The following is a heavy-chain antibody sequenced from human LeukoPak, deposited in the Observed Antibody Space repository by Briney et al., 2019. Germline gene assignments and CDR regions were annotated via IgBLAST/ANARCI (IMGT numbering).Heavy chain of an antibody. Sequence: GGSLRLSCAASGFTFSSYWMSWVRQAPGKGLEWVANIKQDGSEKYYVDSVKGRFTISRDNAKNSLYLQTNSLRAEDTAVYYCARQDIADAFDIWGQGTMVTVSS. CDR2: IKQDGSEK. D-gene: IGHD2-15*01. CDR1: GFTFSSYW. J-gene: IGHJ3*02. CDR3: ARQDIADAFDI. V-gene: IGHV3-7*01.